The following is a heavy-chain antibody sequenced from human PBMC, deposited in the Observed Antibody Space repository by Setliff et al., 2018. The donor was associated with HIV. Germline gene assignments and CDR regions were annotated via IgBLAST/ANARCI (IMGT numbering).Heavy chain of an antibody. D-gene: IGHD6-6*01. CDR3: ARQRSIAARPNSAFDI. CDR1: RYSFTSYW. J-gene: IGHJ3*02. CDR2: IYPGDSDT. Sequence: GESLTISCKGSRYSFTSYWIAWVRQMPGKGLEWMGIIYPGDSDTRYSPSFQGQVTISADKSISTAYLQWSSLKASDTAMYYCARQRSIAARPNSAFDIWGQGTMVTV. V-gene: IGHV5-51*01.